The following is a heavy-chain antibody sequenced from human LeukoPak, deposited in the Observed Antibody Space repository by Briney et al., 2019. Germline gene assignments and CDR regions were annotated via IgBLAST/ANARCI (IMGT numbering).Heavy chain of an antibody. J-gene: IGHJ6*03. CDR2: ISGSSSYI. CDR3: ARDSDTAGYYYYMDV. Sequence: PGGSLRLSCAASGFTFSSYSMNWVRQAPGKGLEWVSFISGSSSYIYYADSVKGRFTISRDNAKNSLYLQMNSLRPEDTAVYYCARDSDTAGYYYYMDVWGKGTTVIVSS. D-gene: IGHD5-18*01. CDR1: GFTFSSYS. V-gene: IGHV3-21*01.